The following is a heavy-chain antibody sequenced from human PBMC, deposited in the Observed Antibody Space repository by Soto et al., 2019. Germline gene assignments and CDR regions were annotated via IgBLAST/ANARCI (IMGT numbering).Heavy chain of an antibody. CDR2: ISYDGSNK. J-gene: IGHJ3*02. V-gene: IGHV3-30-3*01. CDR1: GFTFSSYA. Sequence: GGSLRLSCAASGFTFSSYAMHWVRQAPGRGLEWVAVISYDGSNKYYADSVKGRFTISRDNSKNTLYLKMNSLRAEDTAVYYCARAYSSSPLEAFHICGEGTMVTVSS. D-gene: IGHD6-13*01. CDR3: ARAYSSSPLEAFHI.